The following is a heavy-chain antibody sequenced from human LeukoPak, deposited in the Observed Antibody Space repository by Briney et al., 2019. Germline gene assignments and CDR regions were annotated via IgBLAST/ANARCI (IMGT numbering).Heavy chain of an antibody. CDR3: ARGITMVRGVAY. V-gene: IGHV3-30*04. D-gene: IGHD3-10*01. CDR1: EFTFSHFA. CDR2: ISYDGSNK. Sequence: PGGSLRLSCAVSEFTFSHFAMHWVRQAPGKGLEWVAVISYDGSNKYYADSVKGRFTISRDNSKNTLYLQMNSLRAEDTAVYYCARGITMVRGVAYWGQGTLVTVSS. J-gene: IGHJ4*02.